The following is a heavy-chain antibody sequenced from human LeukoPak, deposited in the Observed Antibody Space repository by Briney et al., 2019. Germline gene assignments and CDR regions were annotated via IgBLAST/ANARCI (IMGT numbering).Heavy chain of an antibody. D-gene: IGHD3-9*01. CDR2: ISYNGGHK. CDR1: GFSFSDYG. J-gene: IGHJ4*02. V-gene: IGHV3-30*03. Sequence: GRSLRLSCAASGFSFSDYGMHWVRQAPVKGLEWVALISYNGGHKYYRDSVKGRFTISRNNSNNTLFLQMNDLSAEESAVYYCARGDHFTGYLQYYFDQWGQGTLVTVSS. CDR3: ARGDHFTGYLQYYFDQ.